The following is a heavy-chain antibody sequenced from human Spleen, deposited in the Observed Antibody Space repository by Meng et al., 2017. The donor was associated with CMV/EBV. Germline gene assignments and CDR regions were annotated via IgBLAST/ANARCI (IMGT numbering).Heavy chain of an antibody. V-gene: IGHV6-1*01. CDR1: GDSVSSNSAA. J-gene: IGHJ6*02. D-gene: IGHD2-2*01. CDR2: TYYRSKWYN. CDR3: ARGDIVVVPAATYYYYGMDV. Sequence: SCAISGDSVSSNSAAWNWIRQSPSRGLEWLGRTYYRSKWYNDYAVSVKSRITINPDTSKNQFSLQLNSVTPEDTAVYYCARGDIVVVPAATYYYYGMDVWGQGTTVTVSS.